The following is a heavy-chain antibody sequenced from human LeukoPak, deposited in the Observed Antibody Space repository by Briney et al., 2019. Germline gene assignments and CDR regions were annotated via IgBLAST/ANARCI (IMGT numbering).Heavy chain of an antibody. CDR2: IKSKTDGGTT. Sequence: PGGSLRLSCAASGFTFGNAWMSWVRQAPGKGLEWVGRIKSKTDGGTTDYAAPVKGRFTISRDDSKNTLYLQMNSLKTEDTAVYYCLRDWYGSGSYWQIRESYFDYWGQGTLVTVSS. CDR1: GFTFGNAW. CDR3: LRDWYGSGSYWQIRESYFDY. J-gene: IGHJ4*02. V-gene: IGHV3-15*01. D-gene: IGHD3-10*01.